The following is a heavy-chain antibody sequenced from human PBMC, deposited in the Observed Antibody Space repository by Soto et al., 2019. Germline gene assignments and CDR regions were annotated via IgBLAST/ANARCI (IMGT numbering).Heavy chain of an antibody. Sequence: EVQLVESGGGLVQPGGSLRLSCAASGFTFSSYWMHWVRQAPGKGLVWVSRINSDGSITRYADSVKGRFTISRDNAKNTLYLQMNSLRAEETAVYYCARKPTTVTTLHFDLWGRGTLVTVSS. CDR2: INSDGSIT. CDR1: GFTFSSYW. J-gene: IGHJ2*01. CDR3: ARKPTTVTTLHFDL. V-gene: IGHV3-74*01. D-gene: IGHD4-17*01.